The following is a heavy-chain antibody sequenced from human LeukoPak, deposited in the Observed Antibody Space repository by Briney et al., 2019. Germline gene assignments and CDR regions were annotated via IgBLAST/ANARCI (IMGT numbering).Heavy chain of an antibody. V-gene: IGHV3-30*14. CDR2: ISDDGSKI. D-gene: IGHD3-16*01. CDR1: GSTFSTDA. J-gene: IGHJ4*02. CDR3: AKFGGVGAGY. Sequence: GRSLRLSCAASGSTFSTDAMHWVRQAPGKGLEWVAVISDDGSKIYYADSVKGRFTISRDNSKNTLYLQMNSLRAEDTAVYYCAKFGGVGAGYWGQGTLVTVSS.